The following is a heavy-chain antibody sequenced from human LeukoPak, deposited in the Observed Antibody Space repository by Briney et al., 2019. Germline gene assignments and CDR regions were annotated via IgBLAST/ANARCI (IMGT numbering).Heavy chain of an antibody. J-gene: IGHJ4*02. CDR1: GFTFSSHA. Sequence: GGSLRLSCAASGFTFSSHAMSWVRQAPGKGLEWVSAISGSAGSTYYADSVKGRFTISRDNSKNTLYLQMNSLRAEDTAVYYCAKFGAALPQKRLDTNTFDYWGQGTLVTVSS. CDR3: AKFGAALPQKRLDTNTFDY. V-gene: IGHV3-23*01. CDR2: ISGSAGST. D-gene: IGHD6-6*01.